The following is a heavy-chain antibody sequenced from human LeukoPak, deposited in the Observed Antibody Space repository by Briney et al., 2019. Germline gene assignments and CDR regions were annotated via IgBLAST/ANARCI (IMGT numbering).Heavy chain of an antibody. CDR3: ARVRRGLLGEYDAFDV. D-gene: IGHD3-10*01. CDR1: GDSISSGDYY. J-gene: IGHJ3*01. Sequence: PSETLSLTCTVSGDSISSGDYYWSWIRQPPGKGLEWIGYIYYSGSTYYNPSLKSRVTISVDRSKNQFSLKLSSVTAADTAVYYCARVRRGLLGEYDAFDVWGQGTMVTVSS. V-gene: IGHV4-30-4*01. CDR2: IYYSGST.